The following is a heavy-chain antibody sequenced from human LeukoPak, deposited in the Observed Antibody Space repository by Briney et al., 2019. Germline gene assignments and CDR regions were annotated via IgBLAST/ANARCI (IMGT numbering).Heavy chain of an antibody. V-gene: IGHV1-2*02. CDR3: AREGVGATGFDY. D-gene: IGHD1-26*01. CDR2: INPNSGGT. J-gene: IGHJ4*02. CDR1: GYTFTGYY. Sequence: ASVKVSCKASGYTFTGYYMHWVRQAPGQGLEWMGWINPNSGGTNYAQKFQGRVTMTTDTSTSTAYMELRSLRSDDTAVYYCAREGVGATGFDYWGQGTLVTVSS.